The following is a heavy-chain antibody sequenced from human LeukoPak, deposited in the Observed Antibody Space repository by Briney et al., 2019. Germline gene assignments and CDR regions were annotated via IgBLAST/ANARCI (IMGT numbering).Heavy chain of an antibody. V-gene: IGHV4-34*01. CDR2: INHSGST. Sequence: SETLSLTCAVYGGSFSGYYWSWIRQPPGKGLEWIGEINHSGSTNYNPSLKSRVTISVDTSKNQFSLKLSSVTAADTAVYYCARGSIVVVPAASTNYFDYWGQGTLVTVSS. CDR3: ARGSIVVVPAASTNYFDY. D-gene: IGHD2-2*01. CDR1: GGSFSGYY. J-gene: IGHJ4*02.